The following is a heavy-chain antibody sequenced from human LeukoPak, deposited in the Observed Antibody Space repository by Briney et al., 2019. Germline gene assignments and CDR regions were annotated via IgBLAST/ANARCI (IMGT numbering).Heavy chain of an antibody. Sequence: PGGSLRLSCAASGFTFNSYAMYWVRQAPGKGLEWVAVISYDGTNKYYADSVKGRFTLSRDNAKNSLYLQMNSLRAEDTAVYYCARGPFPGIVVVPAAMLFDYWGQGTLVTVSS. J-gene: IGHJ4*02. D-gene: IGHD2-2*01. CDR3: ARGPFPGIVVVPAAMLFDY. CDR1: GFTFNSYA. V-gene: IGHV3-30-3*01. CDR2: ISYDGTNK.